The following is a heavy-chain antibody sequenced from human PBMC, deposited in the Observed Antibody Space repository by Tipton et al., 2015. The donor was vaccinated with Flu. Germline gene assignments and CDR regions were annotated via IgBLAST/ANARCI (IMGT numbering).Heavy chain of an antibody. V-gene: IGHV4-34*01. CDR1: GGSFSGYY. J-gene: IGHJ4*02. Sequence: LRLSCAVHGGSFSGYYWSWIRQPPGKGLEWIGEINHSGSTNYNPSLKSRVTISADTSKNQFSLKLSSVTAADTAVYYCASKVANWGVWEPLDYWGQGTLVTVSS. CDR2: INHSGST. D-gene: IGHD7-27*01. CDR3: ASKVANWGVWEPLDY.